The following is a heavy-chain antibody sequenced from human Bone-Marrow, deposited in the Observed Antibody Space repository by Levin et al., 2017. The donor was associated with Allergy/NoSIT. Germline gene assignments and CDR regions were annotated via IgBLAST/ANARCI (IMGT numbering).Heavy chain of an antibody. CDR1: GYFFSNYY. V-gene: IGHV1-46*01. D-gene: IGHD6-19*01. CDR3: ARDLETSGWWPNWFDP. Sequence: ASVKVSCKASGYFFSNYYMHWVRQAPGQGLEWMGIINPTDGSTTYAEKFQGRLTMTTNTSTTTVYMELSSLTSDDTAVYYCARDLETSGWWPNWFDPWGQGTLVTVSS. J-gene: IGHJ5*02. CDR2: INPTDGST.